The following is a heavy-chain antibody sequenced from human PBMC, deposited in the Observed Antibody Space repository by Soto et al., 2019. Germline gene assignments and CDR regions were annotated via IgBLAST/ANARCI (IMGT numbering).Heavy chain of an antibody. CDR2: IYYSGST. CDR3: ARAYCGGDCYTTRVEWFVP. J-gene: IGHJ5*02. D-gene: IGHD2-21*02. CDR1: GGSISSYY. Sequence: LSLTCTGSGGSISSYYWSWIRQPPGKGLEWIGYIYYSGSTNYNPSLKSRVTISVDTSKNQFSLKLSSVTTADTAVYYCARAYCGGDCYTTRVEWFVPWDQGTLGTGS. V-gene: IGHV4-59*01.